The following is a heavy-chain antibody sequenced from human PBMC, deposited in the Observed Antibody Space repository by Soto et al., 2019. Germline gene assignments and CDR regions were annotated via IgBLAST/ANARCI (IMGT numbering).Heavy chain of an antibody. CDR1: GYTFTSYG. V-gene: IGHV1-18*01. D-gene: IGHD3-10*01. CDR3: ARDRMWFGESDY. Sequence: QVQLVQSGAEVKKPGASVKVSCKASGYTFTSYGITWVRQAPGQGLEWMGWISTYNGNTNYAQKFQGRVTMTTDTSSYTAYMELRSLRSDDTAVYYCARDRMWFGESDYWGQGTLVTASS. J-gene: IGHJ4*02. CDR2: ISTYNGNT.